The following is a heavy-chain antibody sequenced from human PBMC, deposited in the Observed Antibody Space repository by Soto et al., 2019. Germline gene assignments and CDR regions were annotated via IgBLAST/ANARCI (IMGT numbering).Heavy chain of an antibody. CDR2: IYYSGST. D-gene: IGHD2-15*01. Sequence: SETLSLTCTVSGISVSTSDYYWGWVRQPPGKGLDWIGNIYYSGSTFYTPSLRSRVTLSVYTSKNQFSLRLNSVTVADTAVYFCAGFVVPASRNSDFDYWGQGTLVTVSS. J-gene: IGHJ4*02. CDR3: AGFVVPASRNSDFDY. V-gene: IGHV4-39*01. CDR1: GISVSTSDYY.